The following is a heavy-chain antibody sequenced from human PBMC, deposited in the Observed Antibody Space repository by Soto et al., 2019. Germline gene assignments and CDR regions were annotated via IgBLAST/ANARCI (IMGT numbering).Heavy chain of an antibody. Sequence: ASVKVSCKASGYTFTSYGISWVRQAPGQGLEWMGWISAYDGNTNYAQKLQGRVTMTTDTSTSTAYMELRSLRSDDTAVYYCARDPPITIFGVVIPSGAFDIWGQGTMVTVSS. V-gene: IGHV1-18*04. CDR3: ARDPPITIFGVVIPSGAFDI. CDR2: ISAYDGNT. J-gene: IGHJ3*02. CDR1: GYTFTSYG. D-gene: IGHD3-3*01.